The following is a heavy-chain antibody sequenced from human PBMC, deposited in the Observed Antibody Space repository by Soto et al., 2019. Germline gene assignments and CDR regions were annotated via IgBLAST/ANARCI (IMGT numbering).Heavy chain of an antibody. V-gene: IGHV6-1*01. CDR3: ARNHNSSSLGFDY. CDR2: TYYRSKWSN. CDR1: GDSVSSNSAT. D-gene: IGHD6-6*01. J-gene: IGHJ4*02. Sequence: PSQTLSLTCAISGDSVSSNSATWNLIRQSPSRGLEWLGRTYYRSKWSNNYAVSLKSRMTINPDTSKNQFSLQLDSVTPEDTAVYYCARNHNSSSLGFDYWGQGSLVTVSS.